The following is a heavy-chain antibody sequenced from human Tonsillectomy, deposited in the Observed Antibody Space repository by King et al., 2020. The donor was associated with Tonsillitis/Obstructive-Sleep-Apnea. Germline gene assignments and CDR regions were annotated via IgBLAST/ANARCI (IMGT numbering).Heavy chain of an antibody. CDR3: TTLSGCTSLSYYMDV. Sequence: QLVQSGGGLVKHGGSLRLSCAASGFTFRNACMSWVRQAPGRGLEWVGRIKSKTDGGTTDYAAPVNGRFTISRAVAKNTLYLQMNSLKTEDTAVYYCTTLSGCTSLSYYMDVWGKGTTVTVSS. D-gene: IGHD3-3*01. V-gene: IGHV3-15*01. CDR2: IKSKTDGGTT. J-gene: IGHJ6*03. CDR1: GFTFRNAC.